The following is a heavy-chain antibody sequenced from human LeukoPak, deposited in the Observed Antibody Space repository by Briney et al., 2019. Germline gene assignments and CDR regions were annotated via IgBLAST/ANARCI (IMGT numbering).Heavy chain of an antibody. CDR2: NRAYNGNT. V-gene: IGHV1-18*01. Sequence: VASVKASCKASAYTFTNYVFSWVRQAPGQGLEWMGWNRAYNGNTNYEQKVQGRVTMTTDTSTSTAYMELRSLTSDDTAVYYCARASAHWSDYWGQGTLVTVSS. J-gene: IGHJ4*02. CDR1: AYTFTNYV. CDR3: ARASAHWSDY. D-gene: IGHD2-8*02.